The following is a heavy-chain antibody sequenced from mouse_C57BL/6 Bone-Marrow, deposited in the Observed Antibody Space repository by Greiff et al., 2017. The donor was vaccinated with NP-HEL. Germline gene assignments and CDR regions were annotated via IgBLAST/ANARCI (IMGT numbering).Heavy chain of an antibody. D-gene: IGHD5-5*01. CDR1: GYTFTDYY. V-gene: IGHV1-76*01. CDR2: IYPGSGNT. CDR3: ARGTTAMDY. J-gene: IGHJ4*01. Sequence: VQLQQSGAELVRPGASVKLSCKASGYTFTDYYINWVKQRPGQGLEWIARIYPGSGNTYYNEKFKGKATLTAEKSSSTAYMQLSSLTSEDSAVYFCARGTTAMDYWGQGTSVTVSS.